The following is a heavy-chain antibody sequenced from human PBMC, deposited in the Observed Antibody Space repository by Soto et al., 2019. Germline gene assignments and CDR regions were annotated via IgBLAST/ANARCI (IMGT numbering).Heavy chain of an antibody. CDR3: ARSAPYYYDSSGYYGRGGFDP. V-gene: IGHV4-31*03. Sequence: QVQLQESGPGLVKPSQTLSLTCTVSGGSISSGGYYWSWIRQHPGKGLEWIGYIYYSGSTYYNPSLKSRVTISVDTSKNQFSLKLSSVTAADTAVYYCARSAPYYYDSSGYYGRGGFDPWGQGTLVTVSS. CDR2: IYYSGST. J-gene: IGHJ5*02. CDR1: GGSISSGGYY. D-gene: IGHD3-22*01.